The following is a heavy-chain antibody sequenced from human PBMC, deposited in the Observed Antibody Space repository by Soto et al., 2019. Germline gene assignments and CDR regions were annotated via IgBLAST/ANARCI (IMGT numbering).Heavy chain of an antibody. J-gene: IGHJ4*02. CDR1: GFTFSSYG. CDR3: ARNGYHAIDY. D-gene: IGHD5-12*01. Sequence: QVQLVESGGGVVQPGRSLRLSCAASGFTFSSYGMHWVRQAPGKGLEWVAVIWYDGSNKYYADSVKGRITVSRDNSKNTLLLQMNSLRAEDTAVYYCARNGYHAIDYWGQGTLVTVSS. V-gene: IGHV3-33*01. CDR2: IWYDGSNK.